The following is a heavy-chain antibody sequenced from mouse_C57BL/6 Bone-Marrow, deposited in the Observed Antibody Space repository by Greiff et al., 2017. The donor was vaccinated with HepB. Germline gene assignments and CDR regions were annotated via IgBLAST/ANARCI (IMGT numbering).Heavy chain of an antibody. V-gene: IGHV1-55*01. D-gene: IGHD2-4*01. CDR3: ANYDYDGHYFDY. Sequence: QVQLQQSGAELVKPGASVKMSCKASGYTFTSYWITWVKQRPGQGLEWIGDIYPGSGSTNYNEKFKSKATLTVDTSSSTAYMQLSSLTSEDSAVYYCANYDYDGHYFDYWGQGTTLTVSS. CDR1: GYTFTSYW. CDR2: IYPGSGST. J-gene: IGHJ2*01.